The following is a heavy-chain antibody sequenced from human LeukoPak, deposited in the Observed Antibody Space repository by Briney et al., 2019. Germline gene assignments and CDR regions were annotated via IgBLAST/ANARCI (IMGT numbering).Heavy chain of an antibody. V-gene: IGHV3-48*03. CDR2: IAGSDTTT. CDR3: TTLGYHLDS. CDR1: GFAFSAYE. J-gene: IGHJ4*02. Sequence: GGSLRLSCLASGFAFSAYEMNWVRQAPGKGLEWVSYIAGSDTTTYYADSVKGRFTIFRDNAKNSLYLQMNSLRAEDTALYYCTTLGYHLDSWGQGTLVTVSS. D-gene: IGHD3-22*01.